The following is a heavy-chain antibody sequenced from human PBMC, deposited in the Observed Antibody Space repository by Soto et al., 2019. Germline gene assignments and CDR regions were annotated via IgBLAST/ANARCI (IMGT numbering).Heavy chain of an antibody. V-gene: IGHV3-30*18. Sequence: QVQLVESGGGVVQPGRSLRLSCAASGFTFSSYGMHGVRQAPGKGLEWVAVISYDGSNKYYADSVKGRFNISRDNSKNTLYLQMNSLRAEDTAVYYCAKIVQGQQLVISDYWGQGTLVTVS. CDR3: AKIVQGQQLVISDY. CDR1: GFTFSSYG. CDR2: ISYDGSNK. D-gene: IGHD6-13*01. J-gene: IGHJ4*02.